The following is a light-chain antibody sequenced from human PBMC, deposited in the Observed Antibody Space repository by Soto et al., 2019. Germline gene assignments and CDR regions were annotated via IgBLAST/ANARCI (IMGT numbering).Light chain of an antibody. Sequence: EIVLTQSPATVSVSPGERATLSCRASQSVSDKLAWYQQKPGQAPRLLIYHASARATGIPARFSGSGSGTEFTLTISGLQSEDFAVYYCQQYNNWPQWTFGQGTKVHIK. CDR3: QQYNNWPQWT. V-gene: IGKV3-15*01. J-gene: IGKJ1*01. CDR1: QSVSDK. CDR2: HAS.